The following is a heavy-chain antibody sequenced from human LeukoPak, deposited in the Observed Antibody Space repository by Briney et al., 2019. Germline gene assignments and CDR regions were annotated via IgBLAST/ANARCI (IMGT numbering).Heavy chain of an antibody. J-gene: IGHJ4*02. CDR3: ARLRYYYDSSGPEY. V-gene: IGHV4-39*01. Sequence: SETLPLTCTVSGGSISRGSYYWGWIRQPPGKGLEWIGSIYYSGSTYYNPSLKSRVTISVDTSKNQFSLKLSSVTAADTAVYYCARLRYYYDSSGPEYWGQGTVVTVSS. D-gene: IGHD3-22*01. CDR1: GGSISRGSYY. CDR2: IYYSGST.